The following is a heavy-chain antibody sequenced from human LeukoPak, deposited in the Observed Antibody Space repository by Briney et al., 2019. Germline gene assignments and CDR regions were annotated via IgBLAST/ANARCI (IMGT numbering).Heavy chain of an antibody. Sequence: PSETLSLTCTASGGSISSGGYYWSWIRQHPGEGLEWIGYIYYSGSTYYNPSLKSRVTISVDTSKNQFSLKLSSVTAADTAVYYCAREYASVAVAGTRSPPDAFDIWGQGTMVTVSS. J-gene: IGHJ3*02. CDR3: AREYASVAVAGTRSPPDAFDI. D-gene: IGHD6-19*01. CDR2: IYYSGST. V-gene: IGHV4-31*03. CDR1: GGSISSGGYY.